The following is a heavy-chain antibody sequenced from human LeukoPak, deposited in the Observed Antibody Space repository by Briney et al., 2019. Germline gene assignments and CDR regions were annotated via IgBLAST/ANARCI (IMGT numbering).Heavy chain of an antibody. CDR2: IFYSGGT. D-gene: IGHD1-1*01. J-gene: IGHJ4*02. Sequence: KPSETLSLTCSVSGGSISNNGYAWGWIRQSPGKGLEWIGSIFYSGGTYYNPSLKSRVTVSIDTSRSQFSLNLNSVTAADTAVYYCARGYWNHEGRVVDYWGQGTLVTVSS. V-gene: IGHV4-39*07. CDR3: ARGYWNHEGRVVDY. CDR1: GGSISNNGYA.